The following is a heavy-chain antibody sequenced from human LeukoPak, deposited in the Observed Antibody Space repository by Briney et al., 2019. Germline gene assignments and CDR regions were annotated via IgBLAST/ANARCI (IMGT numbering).Heavy chain of an antibody. CDR3: AKIWFGELSSFDY. CDR2: ISGSGDNT. V-gene: IGHV3-23*01. CDR1: GFTSSTYW. J-gene: IGHJ4*02. Sequence: GGSLRLSCAASGFTSSTYWMSWVRQAPGKGLDWVSAISGSGDNTYYADSVKGRFTISRDNSKNTLYLQMNSLRAEDTAVYYCAKIWFGELSSFDYWGQGTLVTVSS. D-gene: IGHD3-10*01.